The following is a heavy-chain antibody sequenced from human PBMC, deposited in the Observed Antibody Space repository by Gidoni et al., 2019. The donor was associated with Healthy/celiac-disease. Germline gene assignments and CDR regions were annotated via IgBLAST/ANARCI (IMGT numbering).Heavy chain of an antibody. D-gene: IGHD2-2*01. J-gene: IGHJ6*02. Sequence: EVQLVESGGGLVKPGGSLRLSCAASGFTFSNAWMSWVRHAPGKGLEWVGRIKSKTDVGKTDYAAPVKGRFTISRDDSKKTLYLQMNSLKTEDTAVYYCTTAGDIVVVPAGWVAGYYGMDVWGQGTTVTVSS. CDR2: IKSKTDVGKT. CDR1: GFTFSNAW. CDR3: TTAGDIVVVPAGWVAGYYGMDV. V-gene: IGHV3-15*01.